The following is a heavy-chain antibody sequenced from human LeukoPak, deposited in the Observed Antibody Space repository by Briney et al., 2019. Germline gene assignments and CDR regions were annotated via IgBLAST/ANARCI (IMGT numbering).Heavy chain of an antibody. J-gene: IGHJ4*02. CDR1: GFNFISFA. Sequence: ASVKVSCKASGFNFISFAVQWVRQTRGQRPEWIGWIVVGSGNTKYAQEFQERVTITRDMSTNTAYMELSSLRSDDAAMYYCATSKSANYYSWGQGTLVTVSS. CDR2: IVVGSGNT. D-gene: IGHD4/OR15-4a*01. V-gene: IGHV1-58*01. CDR3: ATSKSANYYS.